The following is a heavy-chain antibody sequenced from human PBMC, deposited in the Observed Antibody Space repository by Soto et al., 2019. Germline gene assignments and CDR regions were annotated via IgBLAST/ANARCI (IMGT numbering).Heavy chain of an antibody. CDR3: ARGAGYCSGGSCYDHFDY. D-gene: IGHD2-15*01. J-gene: IGHJ4*02. CDR1: GGSISSYY. V-gene: IGHV4-59*01. Sequence: QVQLQESGPGLVKPSETLSLTCTVSGGSISSYYWSWIRQPPGKGLEWIGYIYYSGSTNYNPSLKSRVTISVDTSKNQFSLKLSSVTAADTAVYYCARGAGYCSGGSCYDHFDYWGQGTLVTVSS. CDR2: IYYSGST.